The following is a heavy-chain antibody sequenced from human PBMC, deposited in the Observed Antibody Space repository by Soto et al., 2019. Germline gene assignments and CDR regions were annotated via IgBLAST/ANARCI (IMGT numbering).Heavy chain of an antibody. CDR2: ISSSSSYI. CDR1: GFTFSSYS. J-gene: IGHJ6*03. D-gene: IGHD3-9*01. CDR3: ARDEYYDILTGDDYYYMDV. Sequence: GGSLRLSCAASGFTFSSYSMNWVRQAPGKGLEWVSSISSSSSYIYYADSVKGRFTISRDNAKNSLYLQMNSLRAEDTAVYYCARDEYYDILTGDDYYYMDVWGKGTTVTVSS. V-gene: IGHV3-21*01.